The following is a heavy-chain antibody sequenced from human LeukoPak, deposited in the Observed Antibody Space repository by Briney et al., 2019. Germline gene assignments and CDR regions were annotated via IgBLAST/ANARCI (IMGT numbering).Heavy chain of an antibody. V-gene: IGHV3-30-3*01. CDR1: GFTFSSYA. CDR2: ISYDGSNK. Sequence: GGSLRLSCAASGFTFSSYAMHWVRQAPGKGLEWVAVISYDGSNKYYADSVKGRFTISRDNSKNTLYLQMNSLRAEDTAVYYCARDGWEDAFDIWGQGTMVTVSS. D-gene: IGHD6-19*01. CDR3: ARDGWEDAFDI. J-gene: IGHJ3*02.